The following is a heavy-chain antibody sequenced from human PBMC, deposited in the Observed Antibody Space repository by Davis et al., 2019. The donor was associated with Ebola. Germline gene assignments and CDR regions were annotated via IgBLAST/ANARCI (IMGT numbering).Heavy chain of an antibody. J-gene: IGHJ4*02. V-gene: IGHV1-2*02. Sequence: ASVKVPCKASGNTFTGHYIHWVRQAPGQGLEWMGWINPNAGNTKSEERFQGRVTMTRDTSITTAYMELTGLRSDDTAVYYCARDWSGYWGQGTLVTVSS. CDR2: INPNAGNT. CDR3: ARDWSGY. D-gene: IGHD3-3*01. CDR1: GNTFTGHY.